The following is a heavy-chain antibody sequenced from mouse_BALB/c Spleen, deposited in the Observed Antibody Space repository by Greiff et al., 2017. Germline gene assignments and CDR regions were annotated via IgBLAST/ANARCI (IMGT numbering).Heavy chain of an antibody. CDR2: IDPFNGGT. V-gene: IGHV1S135*01. D-gene: IGHD1-1*01. J-gene: IGHJ3*01. CDR1: GYSFTSYY. CDR3: ARSITTVVAPSY. Sequence: VQLQQSGPELMKPGASVKISCKASGYSFTSYYMHWVKQSHGKSLEWIGYIDPFNGGTSYNQKFKGKATLTVDKSSSTAYMHLSSLTSEDSAVYYCARSITTVVAPSYWGQGTLVTVSA.